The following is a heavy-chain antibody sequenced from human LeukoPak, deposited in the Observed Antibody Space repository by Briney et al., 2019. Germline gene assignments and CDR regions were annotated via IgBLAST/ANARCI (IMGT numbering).Heavy chain of an antibody. CDR1: GASVSSYY. Sequence: SETLSLTCTVSGASVSSYYWIWIRQPAGRGLEWIGRIDASGSTNYNPSLKSRVTMSVDSSKNQFSLKLSSVTAADTAVYYCARVLRGWFGEFDTRYYYYYGMDVWGQGTTVTVSS. CDR3: ARVLRGWFGEFDTRYYYYYGMDV. D-gene: IGHD3-10*01. V-gene: IGHV4-4*07. J-gene: IGHJ6*02. CDR2: IDASGST.